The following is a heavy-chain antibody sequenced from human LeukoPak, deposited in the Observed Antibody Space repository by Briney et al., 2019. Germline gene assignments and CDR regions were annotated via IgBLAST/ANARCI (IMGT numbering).Heavy chain of an antibody. CDR1: GGSICSYY. V-gene: IGHV4-59*01. CDR2: IYYSGST. CDR3: ARFNSSWSYFDY. D-gene: IGHD6-13*01. J-gene: IGHJ4*02. Sequence: PSETLSLTCTVSGGSICSYYWNWIRQPPGKGLEWIGYIYYSGSTNYNPSLKSRVTISVDTSKNQFSLKLSSVTAADTAVYYCARFNSSWSYFDYWGQGTLVTVSS.